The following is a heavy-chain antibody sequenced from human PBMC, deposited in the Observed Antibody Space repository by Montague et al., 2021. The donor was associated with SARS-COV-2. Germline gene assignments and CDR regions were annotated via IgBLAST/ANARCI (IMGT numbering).Heavy chain of an antibody. CDR1: GASISSSSYY. D-gene: IGHD3-3*01. CDR2: KYYSGST. Sequence: SETLSLTCTVSGASISSSSYYWVWLRQPPGKGLVWIGFKYYSGSTYYNPTLKSPVTISGDTSKNQYSLKLSTVTAADTAVYYCATLPSSITISGVVQGYDLDDWGQGTLVTVSS. V-gene: IGHV4-39*01. J-gene: IGHJ4*02. CDR3: ATLPSSITISGVVQGYDLDD.